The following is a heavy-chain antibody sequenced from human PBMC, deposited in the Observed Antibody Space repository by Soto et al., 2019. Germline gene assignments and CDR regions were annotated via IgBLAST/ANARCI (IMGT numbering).Heavy chain of an antibody. J-gene: IGHJ6*01. D-gene: IGHD4-17*01. Sequence: EGSLRLSGAASGFTFSGSAMHWVRQASGKGLEWVGRIRSKGNSYATAYAASVKGRFTISRDDSKNTAYLQMNSLNTEDTAVSCWNLTLHYGTHNYYGRVVSGNGTT. CDR3: NLTLHYGTHNYYGRVV. CDR1: GFTFSGSA. V-gene: IGHV3-73*01. CDR2: IRSKGNSYAT.